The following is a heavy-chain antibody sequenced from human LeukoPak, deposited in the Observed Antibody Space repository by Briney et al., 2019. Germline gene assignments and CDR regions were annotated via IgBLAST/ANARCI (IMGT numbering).Heavy chain of an antibody. D-gene: IGHD3-22*01. J-gene: IGHJ4*02. CDR3: TNEYYADSSGYYYKGY. Sequence: GGSLRLSCAASGFTFSNAWLNWVGQAPGKGLEWVGRIKSKTDGWTTDYAAPVKGRFTISRDNSKNKLYLQMNSLKTEDTAVYNGTNEYYADSSGYYYKGYWGQGTLVTVSS. CDR1: GFTFSNAW. V-gene: IGHV3-15*01. CDR2: IKSKTDGWTT.